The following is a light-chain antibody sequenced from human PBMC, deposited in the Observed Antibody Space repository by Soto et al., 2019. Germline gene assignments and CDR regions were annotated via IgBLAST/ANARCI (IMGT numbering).Light chain of an antibody. CDR2: GAS. CDR1: QTVSDD. CDR3: QQYHDWPPIT. J-gene: IGKJ3*01. V-gene: IGKV3-15*01. Sequence: EIVMKQSPATLFVSPGERATLSCRASQTVSDDLAWYQQKPGQAPRLLIYGASTRATDIPARFSGGGSGTEFTLTISSLQSEDSALYYCQQYHDWPPITFGPGTKVNI.